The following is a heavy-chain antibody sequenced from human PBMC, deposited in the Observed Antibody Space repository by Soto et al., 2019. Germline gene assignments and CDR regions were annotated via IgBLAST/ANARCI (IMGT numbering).Heavy chain of an antibody. D-gene: IGHD3-9*01. J-gene: IGHJ4*02. CDR3: ASGYDSIDY. CDR2: IYHSGST. V-gene: IGHV4-30-2*02. CDR1: GGSISSGGYS. Sequence: SETLSLTCAVSGGSISSGGYSWSWIRQPPGKGLEWIGYIYHSGSTYYNPSLKSRVTISVDTSKNQFSLKLSSVTAADTAVYYCASGYDSIDYWGQGTLVTVSS.